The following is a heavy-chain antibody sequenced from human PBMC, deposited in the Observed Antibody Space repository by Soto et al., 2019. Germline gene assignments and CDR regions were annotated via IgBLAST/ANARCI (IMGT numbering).Heavy chain of an antibody. V-gene: IGHV1-18*01. CDR3: ARVRDYYDSSGYYVDY. CDR1: GYTFTSYG. D-gene: IGHD3-22*01. CDR2: ISAYNGNT. Sequence: GASVKVSCKASGYTFTSYGISWVRQAPRQGLEWMGWISAYNGNTNYAQKLQGRVTMTTDTSTSTAYMELRSLRSDDTAVYYCARVRDYYDSSGYYVDYWGQGTLVTVS. J-gene: IGHJ4*02.